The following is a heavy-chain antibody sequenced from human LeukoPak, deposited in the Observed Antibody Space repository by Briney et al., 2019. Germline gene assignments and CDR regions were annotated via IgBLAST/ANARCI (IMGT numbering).Heavy chain of an antibody. CDR2: IYTSGST. V-gene: IGHV4-61*02. CDR1: GGSISSGSYY. CDR3: ARGIESSTSWIDP. D-gene: IGHD2-2*01. J-gene: IGHJ5*02. Sequence: SETLSLTCTVSGGSISSGSYYWSWIRQPAGKGLEWIGRIYTSGSTNYNPSLKSRVTISVDTSKNQFSLKLSSVTAADTAVYYCARGIESSTSWIDPWGQGTLVTVSS.